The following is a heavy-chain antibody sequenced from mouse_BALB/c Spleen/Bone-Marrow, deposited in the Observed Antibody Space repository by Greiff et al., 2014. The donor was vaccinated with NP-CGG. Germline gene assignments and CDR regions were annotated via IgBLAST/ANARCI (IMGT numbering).Heavy chain of an antibody. Sequence: EVQLQESGGGLVQPGGSRKLSCAASGFTFSSFGMHWARQAPEKGLEWVAYISSGSSTIYYADTVMGRFTISRDNPKNTLFLQMTSLRSEDTAMYYCARSGSSSGYFDYWGQGTTLTVSS. CDR2: ISSGSSTI. CDR3: ARSGSSSGYFDY. CDR1: GFTFSSFG. J-gene: IGHJ2*01. V-gene: IGHV5-17*02. D-gene: IGHD1-1*01.